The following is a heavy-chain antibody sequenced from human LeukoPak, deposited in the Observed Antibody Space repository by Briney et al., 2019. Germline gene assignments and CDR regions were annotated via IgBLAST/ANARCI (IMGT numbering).Heavy chain of an antibody. Sequence: SETLSLTCTVSGVSITSHFWSWIRQPPGKGLEWIGYIYHSGITNYNPSLKSRVTISVDTSKNQFSLKLSSVTAADTAVYYCARGGSSVVVVAATYYYYGMDVWGQGTTVTVSS. CDR3: ARGGSSVVVVAATYYYYGMDV. D-gene: IGHD2-15*01. CDR2: IYHSGIT. J-gene: IGHJ6*02. V-gene: IGHV4-59*11. CDR1: GVSITSHF.